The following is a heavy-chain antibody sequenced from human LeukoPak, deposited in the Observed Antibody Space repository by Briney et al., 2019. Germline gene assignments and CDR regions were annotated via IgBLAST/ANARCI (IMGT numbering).Heavy chain of an antibody. CDR1: GYTFTGYY. CDR2: INPNSGGT. Sequence: ASVKVSCKASGYTFTGYYIHWVRQAPGQGLEWMRWINPNSGGTNYAQKFQGWVTMTRDRSISTAYMELSRLRSDDTAVYYCARASGDTAMGLDYWGQGTLVTVSS. D-gene: IGHD5-18*01. J-gene: IGHJ4*02. V-gene: IGHV1-2*04. CDR3: ARASGDTAMGLDY.